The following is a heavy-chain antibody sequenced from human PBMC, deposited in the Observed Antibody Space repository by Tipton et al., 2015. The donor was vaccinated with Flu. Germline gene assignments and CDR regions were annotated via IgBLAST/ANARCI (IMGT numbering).Heavy chain of an antibody. D-gene: IGHD3-22*01. Sequence: SLRLSCAASGFTFDDYAMHWVRQAPGKGLEWVSGISWNSGSIGYADSVKGRFTISRDNAKNSLYLQMNSLRAEDTALYYCAKDRDDSSGYYGAFDIWGQGTMVTVSS. CDR1: GFTFDDYA. J-gene: IGHJ3*02. V-gene: IGHV3-9*01. CDR3: AKDRDDSSGYYGAFDI. CDR2: ISWNSGSI.